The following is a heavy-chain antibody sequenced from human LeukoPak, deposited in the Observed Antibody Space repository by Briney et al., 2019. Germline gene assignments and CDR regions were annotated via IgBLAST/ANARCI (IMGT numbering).Heavy chain of an antibody. CDR1: GGSISSYY. Sequence: SETLSLTCTVSGGSISSYYWSWIRQPPGKGLEWIGYIYYSGSTNYNPSLKSRVTISVDTSRNQFSLKLSSVTAADTAVYYCARATGGYGSGSYLDYWGQGTLVTVSS. CDR3: ARATGGYGSGSYLDY. J-gene: IGHJ4*02. V-gene: IGHV4-59*08. D-gene: IGHD3-10*01. CDR2: IYYSGST.